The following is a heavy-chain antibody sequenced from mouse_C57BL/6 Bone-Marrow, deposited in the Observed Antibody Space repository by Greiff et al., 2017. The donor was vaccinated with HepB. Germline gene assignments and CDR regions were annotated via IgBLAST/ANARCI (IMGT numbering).Heavy chain of an antibody. Sequence: EVKLMESGAELVRPGASVKLSCTASGFNIKDDYMHWVKQRPEQGLEWIGWIDPENGDTEYASKFQGKATITADTSSNTAYLQLSSLTSEDTAVYYCTTWGGYAMDYWGQGTSGTVSS. CDR2: IDPENGDT. V-gene: IGHV14-4*01. J-gene: IGHJ4*01. CDR3: TTWGGYAMDY. CDR1: GFNIKDDY.